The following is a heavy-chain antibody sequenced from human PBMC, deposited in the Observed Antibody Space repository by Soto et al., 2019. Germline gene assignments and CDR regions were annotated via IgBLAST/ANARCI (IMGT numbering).Heavy chain of an antibody. D-gene: IGHD3-10*01. J-gene: IGHJ6*02. CDR1: GFSLNTGGVG. CDR2: IYWDDDE. CDR3: VRNWRYYGGDYYYGMDA. V-gene: IGHV2-5*02. Sequence: ITLKESGPTLVKPTQTLTLTCTFSGFSLNTGGVGVGWVRQPRGKAMEWLALIYWDDDERYRPSLRSRLNITXDPXXNXVVLTMTNMDPEDTATYYCVRNWRYYGGDYYYGMDAWGQGTTVTVSS.